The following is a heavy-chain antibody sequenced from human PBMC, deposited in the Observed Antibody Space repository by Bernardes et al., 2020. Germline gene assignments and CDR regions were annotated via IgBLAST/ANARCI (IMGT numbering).Heavy chain of an antibody. CDR1: GFTFSFPW. CDR3: TRDFDAPEGY. J-gene: IGHJ4*02. Sequence: GGSLRLSCAASGFTFSFPWMHWVRQDPGPGLVWVSRINRDGHIRGYADSVEGRFIISRDNAKNTLYLQMNSLRAEDTALYYCTRDFDAPEGYWGQGTLVNVSS. V-gene: IGHV3-74*01. CDR2: INRDGHIR.